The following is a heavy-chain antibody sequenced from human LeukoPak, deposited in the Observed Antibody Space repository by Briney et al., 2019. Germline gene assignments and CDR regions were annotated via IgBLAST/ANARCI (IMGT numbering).Heavy chain of an antibody. D-gene: IGHD3-22*01. CDR2: IYYSGST. CDR1: GGSISSSSYY. V-gene: IGHV4-39*01. CDR3: ARQGVVITWSWFDP. J-gene: IGHJ5*02. Sequence: SETLSLTCTVSGGSISSSSYYWGWIRQPPGKGLEWIGSIYYSGSTYYNPSLKSRVTISVGTSKNQFSLKLSSVTAADTAVYYCARQGVVITWSWFDPWGQGTLVTVSS.